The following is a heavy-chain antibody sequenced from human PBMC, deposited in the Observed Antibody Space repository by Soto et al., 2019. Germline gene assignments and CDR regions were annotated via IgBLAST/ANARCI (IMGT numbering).Heavy chain of an antibody. J-gene: IGHJ6*02. V-gene: IGHV1-69*12. CDR1: GGTFSSYA. CDR3: ASVVAATTDYYYGMDV. Sequence: QVQLVQSGAEVKKPGSSVKVSCKASGGTFSSYAISWVRQAPGQGLEWMGGIIPIFGTANYAQKFQGRVTITADESTRTAYKEMSSLRSEDTAVYYCASVVAATTDYYYGMDVWGQGTTVTVSS. D-gene: IGHD2-15*01. CDR2: IIPIFGTA.